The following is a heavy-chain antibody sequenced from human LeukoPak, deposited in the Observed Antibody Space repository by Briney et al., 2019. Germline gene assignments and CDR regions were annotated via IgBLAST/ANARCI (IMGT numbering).Heavy chain of an antibody. V-gene: IGHV4-59*08. Sequence: SETLSLTCTVSGGSISSYYWSWIRQSPGKGPEWIAYIHYTGTTNYNPSLKSRVTISLDASKNQFSLKLSSVTAADTAVYYCSSLLSSGLPKYWGQGALVTVSS. CDR1: GGSISSYY. CDR2: IHYTGTT. J-gene: IGHJ4*02. D-gene: IGHD3-22*01. CDR3: SSLLSSGLPKY.